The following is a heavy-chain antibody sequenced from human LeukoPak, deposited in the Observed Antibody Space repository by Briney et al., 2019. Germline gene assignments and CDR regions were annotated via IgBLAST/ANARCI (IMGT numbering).Heavy chain of an antibody. CDR1: GGSISSGGYY. D-gene: IGHD3-10*01. CDR2: IYYSGST. V-gene: IGHV4-31*03. Sequence: SETLSLTCTVSGGSISSGGYYWSWIRQHPGKGLEWIGYIYYSGSTYYNPSLKSRVTISVDTSKNQFSLKLSSVTAADTAVYYCAKGGKGFPRGLGFHPWGQGTLVSVSS. J-gene: IGHJ5*02. CDR3: AKGGKGFPRGLGFHP.